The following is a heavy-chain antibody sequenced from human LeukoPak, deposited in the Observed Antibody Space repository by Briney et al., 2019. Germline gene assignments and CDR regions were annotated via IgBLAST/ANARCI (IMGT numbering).Heavy chain of an antibody. V-gene: IGHV4-59*12. CDR2: IYHSGST. Sequence: PSETLSLTCTVSGGSISSYYWSWIRQPPGKGLEWIGYIYHSGSTYYNPSPKSRVTISVDRSKNQFSLKLSSVTAADTAVYYCARDTYYYDSSGRNPGAFDIWGQGTMVTVSS. D-gene: IGHD3-22*01. J-gene: IGHJ3*02. CDR1: GGSISSYY. CDR3: ARDTYYYDSSGRNPGAFDI.